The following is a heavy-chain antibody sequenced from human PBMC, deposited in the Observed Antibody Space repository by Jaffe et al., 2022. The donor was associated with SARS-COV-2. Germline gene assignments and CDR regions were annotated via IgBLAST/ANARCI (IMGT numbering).Heavy chain of an antibody. Sequence: EVQLVQSGAEVKKPGESLRISCKGSGYSFTSYWISWVRQMPGKGLEWMGRIDPSDSYTNYSPSFQGHVTISADKSISTAYLQWSSLKASDTAMYYCARSPIVVVTLVGFDYWGQGTLVTVSS. CDR3: ARSPIVVVTLVGFDY. CDR2: IDPSDSYT. D-gene: IGHD3-22*01. V-gene: IGHV5-10-1*03. J-gene: IGHJ4*02. CDR1: GYSFTSYW.